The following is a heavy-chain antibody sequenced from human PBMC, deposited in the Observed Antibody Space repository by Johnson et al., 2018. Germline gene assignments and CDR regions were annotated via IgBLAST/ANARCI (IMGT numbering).Heavy chain of an antibody. CDR2: ISSSSSYI. CDR1: GITFSGYS. Sequence: EVQLVQSGGGLVKPGGSLRLSCAVSGITFSGYSLNWVRQAPGKGLAWVSCISSSSSYIYYADSVRGRFTISRDNAKNTLNLQMNSRRAEDTAVYYCAKDWAYGLDVWGQGTTVTVSS. CDR3: AKDWAYGLDV. J-gene: IGHJ6*02. D-gene: IGHD3-16*01. V-gene: IGHV3-21*03.